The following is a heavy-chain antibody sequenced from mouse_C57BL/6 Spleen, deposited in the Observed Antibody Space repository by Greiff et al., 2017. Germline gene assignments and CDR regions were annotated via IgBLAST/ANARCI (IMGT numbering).Heavy chain of an antibody. J-gene: IGHJ3*01. CDR1: GYTFTDYY. V-gene: IGHV1-26*01. Sequence: EVQLQQSGPELVKPGASVKISCKASGYTFTDYYMNWVKQSHGKSLEWIGDINPNNGGTSYNQKFKGKATLTVDKSSSTAYMELRSLTSEDSAVYYCAPYYSNLAFAYWGQGTLVTVSA. CDR2: INPNNGGT. CDR3: APYYSNLAFAY. D-gene: IGHD2-5*01.